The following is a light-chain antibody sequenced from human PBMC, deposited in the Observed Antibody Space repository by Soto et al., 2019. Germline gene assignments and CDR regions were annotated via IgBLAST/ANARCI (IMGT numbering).Light chain of an antibody. CDR2: KAS. CDR3: QQYSSYSWT. Sequence: DIQITQSPSTLSVSLRDRVTIACLASQTISSWLAWYQQKPGKAPKLLIYKASTLKSGVPSRFSGSGSGTEFTLTISSLQPDDFATYYCQQYSSYSWTFGQGTNVDI. J-gene: IGKJ1*01. V-gene: IGKV1-5*03. CDR1: QTISSW.